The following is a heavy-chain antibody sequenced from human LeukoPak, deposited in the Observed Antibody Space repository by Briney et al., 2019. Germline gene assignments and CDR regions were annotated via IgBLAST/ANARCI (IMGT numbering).Heavy chain of an antibody. Sequence: ETLSLTCTVSGGSISSGDYYWSWIRQAPGKGLEWVSAISGSGGSTYYADSVKGRFTISRDNSKNTLYLQMNSLRAEGTAVYYCAKASSYSSSWYFDYWGQGTLVTVSS. V-gene: IGHV3-23*01. CDR2: ISGSGGST. CDR1: GGSISSGDYY. CDR3: AKASSYSSSWYFDY. D-gene: IGHD6-13*01. J-gene: IGHJ4*02.